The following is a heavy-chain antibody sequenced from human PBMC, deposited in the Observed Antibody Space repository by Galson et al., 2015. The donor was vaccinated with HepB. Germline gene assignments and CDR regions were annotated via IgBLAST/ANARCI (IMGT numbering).Heavy chain of an antibody. CDR1: GFTFGDYA. V-gene: IGHV3-49*03. D-gene: IGHD3-22*01. CDR2: IRSKAYGGTT. Sequence: SLRLSCAASGFTFGDYAMSWFRQAPGKGLEWVGFIRSKAYGGTTEYAASVKGRFTISRDDSKSIAYLQMNSPKTEDTAVYYCTRGYYYDSSGYYFSCYFDYWGQGTLVTVSS. CDR3: TRGYYYDSSGYYFSCYFDY. J-gene: IGHJ4*02.